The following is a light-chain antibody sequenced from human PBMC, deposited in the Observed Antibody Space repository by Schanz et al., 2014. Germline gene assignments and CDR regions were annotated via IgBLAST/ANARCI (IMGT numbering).Light chain of an antibody. CDR1: QSISGY. CDR2: GAF. V-gene: IGKV3D-15*01. Sequence: EIVLTQSPGTLSLSPGERATLSCKASQSISGYDLAWYQQKPGQAPRLLIYGAFDRATGIPDRFSGSGSGTEFTLTISSLQSEDFAVYFCQQYNHWPQTFGQGTKVEIK. J-gene: IGKJ1*01. CDR3: QQYNHWPQT.